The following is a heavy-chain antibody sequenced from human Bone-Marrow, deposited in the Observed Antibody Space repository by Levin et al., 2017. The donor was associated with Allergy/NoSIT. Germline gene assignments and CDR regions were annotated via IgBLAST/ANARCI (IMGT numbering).Heavy chain of an antibody. CDR2: ISWNSGSR. CDR3: ARDKRAATPYYLDD. D-gene: IGHD2-15*01. J-gene: IGHJ4*02. Sequence: VSGFTFDDYAMHWVRQAPGKGLEWVPGISWNSGSRGYADSVQGRFTISRDNAKNSLYLQMNSLRPEDTALYYCARDKRAATPYYLDDWGQGTLVTVSS. CDR1: GFTFDDYA. V-gene: IGHV3-9*01.